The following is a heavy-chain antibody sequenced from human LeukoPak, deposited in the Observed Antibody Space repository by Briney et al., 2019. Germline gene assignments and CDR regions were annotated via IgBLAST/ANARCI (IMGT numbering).Heavy chain of an antibody. CDR1: GGSISSGSYY. V-gene: IGHV4-61*02. Sequence: SETLSLTCTVSGGSISSGSYYWSWIRQPAGKGLEWIGRIYTSGSTNYNPSLKSRVTISVDTSKNQFSLKLSSVTAADTAVYYCAREDGYYMDVWGKGTTVTVSS. CDR2: IYTSGST. CDR3: AREDGYYMDV. J-gene: IGHJ6*03.